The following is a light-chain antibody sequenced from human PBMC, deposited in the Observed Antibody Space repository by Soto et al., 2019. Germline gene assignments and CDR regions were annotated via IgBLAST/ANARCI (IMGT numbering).Light chain of an antibody. Sequence: EIVMTQSPATLSVSPGERATLSCRASQSVSNSLAWYQQKPGQAPRLLIYGASSRATGIPDRFSGSGSGTDFTLTISRLEPEDFAVYYCQQYGSSLWTFGQGTKVDIK. CDR1: QSVSNS. J-gene: IGKJ1*01. CDR2: GAS. V-gene: IGKV3-20*01. CDR3: QQYGSSLWT.